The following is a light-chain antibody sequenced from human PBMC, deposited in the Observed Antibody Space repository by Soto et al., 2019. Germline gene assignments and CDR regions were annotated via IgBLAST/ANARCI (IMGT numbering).Light chain of an antibody. J-gene: IGLJ1*01. Sequence: QSVLTQPRSVSGSPGQSITISCTGSSSDVGGYEYVSWFQQDPGKAPKLMIYDVRARPSGVPNRFSGSKSGSTASLTISGLQADDEGDYYCCSYAGSYTYVFGTGTKVTVL. CDR1: SSDVGGYEY. V-gene: IGLV2-11*01. CDR3: CSYAGSYTYV. CDR2: DVR.